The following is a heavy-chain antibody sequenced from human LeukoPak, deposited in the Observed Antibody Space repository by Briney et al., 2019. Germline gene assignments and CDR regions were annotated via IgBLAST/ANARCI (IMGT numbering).Heavy chain of an antibody. J-gene: IGHJ6*03. D-gene: IGHD5-18*01. CDR1: GFTSSDYY. V-gene: IGHV3-11*01. Sequence: GGSLRLSCAASGFTSSDYYMSWIRQAPGKGLEWVSYISSSGSTIYYADSVKGRFTISRDNAKNSLYLQMNSLRAEDTAVYYCARGGYSYGFNWDYYYYMDVWGKGTTVTVSS. CDR3: ARGGYSYGFNWDYYYYMDV. CDR2: ISSSGSTI.